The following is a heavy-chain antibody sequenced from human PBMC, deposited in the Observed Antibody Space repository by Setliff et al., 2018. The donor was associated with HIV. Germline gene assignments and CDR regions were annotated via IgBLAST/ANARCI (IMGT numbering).Heavy chain of an antibody. D-gene: IGHD6-13*01. CDR1: GDSISSTFYY. V-gene: IGHV4-39*01. Sequence: SETLSLTCTVSGDSISSTFYYWGWIRQPPGKGLEWIGTIYYRGSTYYNPSLKSRVTISVDTSKNHFSLRPSSVTAADTAVYYCARHARGSIAAAGTLLSEGNYFDYWGQGPLVTVSS. CDR2: IYYRGST. J-gene: IGHJ4*02. CDR3: ARHARGSIAAAGTLLSEGNYFDY.